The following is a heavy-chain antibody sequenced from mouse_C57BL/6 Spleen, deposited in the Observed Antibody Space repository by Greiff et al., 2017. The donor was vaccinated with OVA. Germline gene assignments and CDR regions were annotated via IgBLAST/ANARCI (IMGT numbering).Heavy chain of an antibody. CDR1: GYTFTSYW. CDR2: IDPSDSYT. J-gene: IGHJ2*01. D-gene: IGHD2-14*01. Sequence: VQLQQPGAELVKPGASVKLSCKASGYTFTSYWMQWVKQRPGQGLEWIGEIDPSDSYTNYNQKFKGKATLTVDTSSSTAYMQLSSLTSEDSAVYYCASEGTDFDYWGQGTTLTVSS. CDR3: ASEGTDFDY. V-gene: IGHV1-50*01.